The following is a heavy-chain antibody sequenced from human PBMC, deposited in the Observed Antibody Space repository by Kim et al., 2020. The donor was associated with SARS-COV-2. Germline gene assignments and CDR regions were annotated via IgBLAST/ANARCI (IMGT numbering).Heavy chain of an antibody. CDR1: GDSVSSNGAT. CDR3: ARAKGAAPHTSPRLDY. V-gene: IGHV6-1*01. CDR2: TYYRSEWYN. D-gene: IGHD6-13*01. J-gene: IGHJ4*02. Sequence: SQTLSLTCAISGDSVSSNGATWNWIRQSPSRGLEWLGRTYYRSEWYNDYAVSVKSRLTINPDTSKNQFSLHLNSVTPEDTALYFCARAKGAAPHTSPRLDYWGQGTLVTVSS.